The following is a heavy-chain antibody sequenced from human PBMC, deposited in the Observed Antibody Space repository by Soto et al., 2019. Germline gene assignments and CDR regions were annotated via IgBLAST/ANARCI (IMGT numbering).Heavy chain of an antibody. V-gene: IGHV1-18*04. J-gene: IGHJ1*01. CDR3: ARGDYYDSSGYYYPEYFQH. CDR2: ISAYNGNT. Sequence: ASVKVSCKASGYTFTSYGISWVRQAPGQGLEWTGWISAYNGNTNYAQKLQGRVTMTTDTSTSTAYMELRSLRSDDTAVYYCARGDYYDSSGYYYPEYFQHWGQGTLVTVSS. D-gene: IGHD3-22*01. CDR1: GYTFTSYG.